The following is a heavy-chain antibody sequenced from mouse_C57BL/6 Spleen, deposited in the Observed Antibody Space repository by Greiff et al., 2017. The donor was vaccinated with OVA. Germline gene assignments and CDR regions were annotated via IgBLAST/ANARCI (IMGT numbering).Heavy chain of an antibody. Sequence: VQLKQSGGGLVKPGGSLKLSCAASGFTFSSYAMSWVRQTPEKRLEWVATISDGGSYTYYPDNVKGRFTISRDNAKNNLYLQMSHLKSEDTAMYYCARDFLLFDYWGQGTTLTVSS. CDR3: ARDFLLFDY. CDR2: ISDGGSYT. J-gene: IGHJ2*01. CDR1: GFTFSSYA. V-gene: IGHV5-4*01.